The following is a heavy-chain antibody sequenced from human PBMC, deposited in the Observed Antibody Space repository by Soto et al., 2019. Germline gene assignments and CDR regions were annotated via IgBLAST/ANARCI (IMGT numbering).Heavy chain of an antibody. Sequence: ASVKVSCKASGGTFSSYAISWVRQAPGQGLEWMGGIIPIFGTANYAQKFQGRVMITADESTSTAYMELSSLRSEDTAVYYCARHYDFWSGLLVAYGMDVWGQGTTVTVSS. J-gene: IGHJ6*02. CDR3: ARHYDFWSGLLVAYGMDV. CDR2: IIPIFGTA. V-gene: IGHV1-69*13. D-gene: IGHD3-3*01. CDR1: GGTFSSYA.